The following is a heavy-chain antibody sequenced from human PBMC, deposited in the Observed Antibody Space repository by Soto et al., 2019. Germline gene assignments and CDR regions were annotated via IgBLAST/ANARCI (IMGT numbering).Heavy chain of an antibody. Sequence: QLQLQESGPGLVKPSETLSLTCTVSGGSISSSSYYWGWIRQPPGKGLEWIGRIYYSGSTYYNPSLKSRVTISVDTSKNQCSLKLGPGTAADTAVYYCATLWGQDWGQGTLVTVSS. J-gene: IGHJ4*02. CDR1: GGSISSSSYY. V-gene: IGHV4-39*01. CDR3: ATLWGQD. D-gene: IGHD3-10*01. CDR2: IYYSGST.